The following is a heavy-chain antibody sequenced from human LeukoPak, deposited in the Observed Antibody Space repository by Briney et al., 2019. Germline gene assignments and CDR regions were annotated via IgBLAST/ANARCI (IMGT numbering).Heavy chain of an antibody. CDR1: GFPFRTYE. J-gene: IGHJ4*02. V-gene: IGHV3-48*03. CDR3: AREQTYGDYFDY. Sequence: GGSLRLSCVVSGFPFRTYEMNWVRQAPGRGLEWVSYISSNGGAISYEDSVKGRFTISRDDAKNSLYLQMNSLRPEDTAVYYCAREQTYGDYFDYWGRGTLVTVSS. CDR2: ISSNGGAI. D-gene: IGHD4-17*01.